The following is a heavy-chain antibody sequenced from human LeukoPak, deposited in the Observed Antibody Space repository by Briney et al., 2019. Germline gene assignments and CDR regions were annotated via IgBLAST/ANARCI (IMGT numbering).Heavy chain of an antibody. CDR3: TGLINWFDP. CDR1: GFTFSSYS. V-gene: IGHV3-21*01. D-gene: IGHD2-8*01. Sequence: GGSLRLSCAASGFTFSSYSMNWVRQAPGKGLEWVSSISSSSSYIYYADLVKGRFTISRDNAKNSLYLQMNSLRAEDTAVYYCTGLINWFDPWGQGTLVTVSS. J-gene: IGHJ5*02. CDR2: ISSSSSYI.